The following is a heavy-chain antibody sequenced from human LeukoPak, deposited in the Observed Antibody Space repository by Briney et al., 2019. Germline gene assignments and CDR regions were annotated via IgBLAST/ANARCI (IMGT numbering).Heavy chain of an antibody. V-gene: IGHV3-48*03. Sequence: GGSLRLSCAASGFTFSSYEMNWVRQAPGKGLEWVSYSSSSGSTKYYADSVKGRFTISRDNAKNSLYLQMNSLRAEDTAVYYCAASGYDYDYYYYMDVWGKGTTVTISS. J-gene: IGHJ6*03. CDR1: GFTFSSYE. D-gene: IGHD5-12*01. CDR2: SSSSGSTK. CDR3: AASGYDYDYYYYMDV.